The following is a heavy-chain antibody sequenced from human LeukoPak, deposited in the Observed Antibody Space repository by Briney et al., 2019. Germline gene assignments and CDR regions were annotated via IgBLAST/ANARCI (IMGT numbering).Heavy chain of an antibody. CDR2: IYYRGNT. CDR3: ARHASGFYSHFDY. J-gene: IGHJ4*02. Sequence: GSLRLSCAASGFTVSSYAMGWVRQPPGKGLEWIGTIYYRGNTYYNPSLKSRVTIAVDTSKTQFSLKLSSVTAADTAVYYCARHASGFYSHFDYWGQGTLVTVSS. V-gene: IGHV4-39*01. D-gene: IGHD3-22*01. CDR1: GFTVSSYA.